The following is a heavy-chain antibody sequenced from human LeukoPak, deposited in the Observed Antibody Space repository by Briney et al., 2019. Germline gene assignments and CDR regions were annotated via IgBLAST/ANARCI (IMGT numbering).Heavy chain of an antibody. CDR1: GFTFSSYG. J-gene: IGHJ4*02. CDR2: ISGSGGST. CDR3: AKDTGWGMYYYDSSGYYYWDY. D-gene: IGHD3-22*01. Sequence: GSLRLSCAASGFTFSSYGMSWVRQAPGKGLEWVSAISGSGGSTYYADSVKGRFTTSRDNSKNTLYLQMNSLRAEDTAVYYCAKDTGWGMYYYDSSGYYYWDYWGQGTLVTVSS. V-gene: IGHV3-23*01.